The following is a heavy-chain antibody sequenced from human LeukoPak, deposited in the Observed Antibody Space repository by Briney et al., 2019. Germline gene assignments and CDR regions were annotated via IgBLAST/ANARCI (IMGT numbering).Heavy chain of an antibody. J-gene: IGHJ4*02. CDR2: ISSSGSTI. D-gene: IGHD6-13*01. CDR1: GFTFCSYE. CDR3: ASPVGYSSSWD. Sequence: AGGSLRLSCAASGFTFCSYEMNWVRQAPGKGLEWVSYISSSGSTIYYADSVKGRFTISRDNAKNSLYLQMNSLRAEDTAVYYCASPVGYSSSWDWGQGTLVTVSS. V-gene: IGHV3-48*03.